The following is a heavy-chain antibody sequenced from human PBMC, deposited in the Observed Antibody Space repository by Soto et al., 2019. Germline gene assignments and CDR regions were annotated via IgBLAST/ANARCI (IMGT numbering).Heavy chain of an antibody. CDR1: GYSFTSYW. J-gene: IGHJ4*02. CDR3: AIAGRDGYNYPLY. CDR2: IDPSDSYT. D-gene: IGHD1-1*01. V-gene: IGHV5-10-1*01. Sequence: GESLKISCKGSGYSFTSYWISWVRQMPGKGLEWMGRIDPSDSYTNYSPSFQGHVTISADKSISTAYLQWSSLKASDTAMYYCAIAGRDGYNYPLYWGQGTLVTVSS.